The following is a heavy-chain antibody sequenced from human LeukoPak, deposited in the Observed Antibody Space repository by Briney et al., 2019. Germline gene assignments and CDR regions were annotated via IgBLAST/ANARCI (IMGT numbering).Heavy chain of an antibody. CDR3: ARWRNSGSYQFDY. CDR1: GFTFSSYW. CDR2: IKQDGSEK. D-gene: IGHD1-26*01. Sequence: PGGSLRLSCAASGFTFSSYWMSWVRQAPGKGLEWVTNIKQDGSEKYYVDSVKGRFTISRDNAKNSLYLQMNSLRAEDTAVYYCARWRNSGSYQFDYWGQGTLVTVSS. V-gene: IGHV3-7*01. J-gene: IGHJ4*02.